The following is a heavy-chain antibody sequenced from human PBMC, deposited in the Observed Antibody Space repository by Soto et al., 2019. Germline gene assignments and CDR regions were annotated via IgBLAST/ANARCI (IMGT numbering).Heavy chain of an antibody. CDR2: INPNSGGT. CDR1: GYTFTGYY. V-gene: IGHV1-2*02. J-gene: IGHJ3*02. CDR3: ARGAGVPAATQDAFDI. D-gene: IGHD2-2*01. Sequence: GASVKVSCKASGYTFTGYYMHWVRQAPGQGLEWMGWINPNSGGTNYAQKFQGRVTMTRDTSISTAYMELSRLRSDDTAVYYCARGAGVPAATQDAFDIWGQGTMVTV.